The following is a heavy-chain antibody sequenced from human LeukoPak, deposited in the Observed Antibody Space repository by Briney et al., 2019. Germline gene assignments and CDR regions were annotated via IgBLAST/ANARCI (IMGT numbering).Heavy chain of an antibody. CDR3: AKDTHKWELLDASDI. V-gene: IGHV3-30*02. J-gene: IGHJ3*02. D-gene: IGHD1-26*01. Sequence: GGSLRLSCAASGFTFSSYGMHWVRQAPGKGLEWVAFIRYDGSNKYYADSVKGRFTISRDNSKNTLYLQMNSLRAEDTAVYYCAKDTHKWELLDASDIWGQGTMVTVSS. CDR1: GFTFSSYG. CDR2: IRYDGSNK.